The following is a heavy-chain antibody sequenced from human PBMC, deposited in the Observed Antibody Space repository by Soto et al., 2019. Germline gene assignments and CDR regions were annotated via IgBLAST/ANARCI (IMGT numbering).Heavy chain of an antibody. V-gene: IGHV3-7*01. J-gene: IGHJ4*02. CDR3: ARAHLTYHRFIAPIWGSHAYYFDY. Sequence: GGSLRLSCAASGFTFSSYWMSWVRQAPGKGLEWVANIKQDGSEKYYVDSVKGRFTISRDNAKNSLYLQMNSLRAEDTAVYYCARAHLTYHRFIAPIWGSHAYYFDYWGQGTLVTVSS. D-gene: IGHD3-16*01. CDR2: IKQDGSEK. CDR1: GFTFSSYW.